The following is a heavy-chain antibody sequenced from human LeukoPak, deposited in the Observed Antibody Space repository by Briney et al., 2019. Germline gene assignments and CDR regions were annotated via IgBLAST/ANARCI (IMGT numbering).Heavy chain of an antibody. J-gene: IGHJ4*02. CDR1: GGSFSGYY. Sequence: KPSETLSLTCAVYGGSFSGYYWSWIRQPPGKGLEWIGEINHSGSTNYNPSLKSRVTISVDTSKNQFSLKLSSVTAADTAVYYCARVTDQIAAAGALDYWGQGTLVTVSS. CDR2: INHSGST. D-gene: IGHD6-13*01. V-gene: IGHV4-34*01. CDR3: ARVTDQIAAAGALDY.